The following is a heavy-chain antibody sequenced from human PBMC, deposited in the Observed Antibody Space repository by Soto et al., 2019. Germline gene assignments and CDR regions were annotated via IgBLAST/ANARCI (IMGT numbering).Heavy chain of an antibody. CDR3: TTGLTRSDYYGSGS. CDR1: GFTFSNAW. Sequence: EVQLVESGGGLVKPGGSLRLSCAASGFTFSNAWMSWVRQAPGKGLEWVGRIKSKTDGGTTDYAAPVKGRFTISRDDSKNTLYLQMNSLKTEDTAVYYCTTGLTRSDYYGSGSWGQGTLVTVSS. V-gene: IGHV3-15*01. J-gene: IGHJ4*02. CDR2: IKSKTDGGTT. D-gene: IGHD3-10*01.